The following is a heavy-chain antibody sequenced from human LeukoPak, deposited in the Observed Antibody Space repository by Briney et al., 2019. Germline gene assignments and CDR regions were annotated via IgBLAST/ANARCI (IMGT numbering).Heavy chain of an antibody. CDR3: ARGSSFDY. J-gene: IGHJ4*02. V-gene: IGHV4-59*01. CDR1: GGSINSYY. CDR2: IYYSGST. Sequence: SETLSLTCTVSGGSINSYYWSWIRQPPGKGLEWIGYIYYSGSTNYNPSLKSRVTISVHTSKNQFSLKLSSVTAADTAVYYCARGSSFDYWGQGTLVTVSS.